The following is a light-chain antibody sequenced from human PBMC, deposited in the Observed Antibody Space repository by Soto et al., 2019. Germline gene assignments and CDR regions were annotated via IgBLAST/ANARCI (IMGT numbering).Light chain of an antibody. Sequence: EIMMTQSPATLSVSPGERATLSCRASQSVGNNLAWYQQKPGQVPRLLIYYASTRATGIPDRFSGSGSGTEFTLTIRSLQSEDFALYYCQQYNAWPPITFGQGTRLEIK. CDR3: QQYNAWPPIT. V-gene: IGKV3-15*01. CDR1: QSVGNN. CDR2: YAS. J-gene: IGKJ5*01.